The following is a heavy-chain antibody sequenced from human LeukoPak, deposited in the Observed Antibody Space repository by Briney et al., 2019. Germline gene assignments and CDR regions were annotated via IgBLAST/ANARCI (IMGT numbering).Heavy chain of an antibody. V-gene: IGHV4-61*02. D-gene: IGHD6-13*01. Sequence: SETLSLTCTVSGGSISSGSYYWSWIRQPAGKGLEWIGRIYTSGSTNYNPSLESRVTISVDTSKNQFSLKLSSVTAADTAVYYCASVSSYSSSWFPFDYWGQGTLVTVSS. J-gene: IGHJ4*02. CDR3: ASVSSYSSSWFPFDY. CDR2: IYTSGST. CDR1: GGSISSGSYY.